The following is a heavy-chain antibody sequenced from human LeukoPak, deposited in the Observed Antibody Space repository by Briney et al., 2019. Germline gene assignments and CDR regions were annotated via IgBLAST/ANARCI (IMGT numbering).Heavy chain of an antibody. J-gene: IGHJ6*03. CDR2: INPSGGSK. V-gene: IGHV1-46*01. D-gene: IGHD5-18*01. Sequence: GASVKVSCKASGYTFTSYYMHWVRQAPGQGLEWMGIINPSGGSKRYAQQLQGRVSMTRDTSTSTVYMELSSLRSEDTHVYYCARNTRVDGAMVGYYYYYYMDVRGKGTTVTDS. CDR1: GYTFTSYY. CDR3: ARNTRVDGAMVGYYYYYYMDV.